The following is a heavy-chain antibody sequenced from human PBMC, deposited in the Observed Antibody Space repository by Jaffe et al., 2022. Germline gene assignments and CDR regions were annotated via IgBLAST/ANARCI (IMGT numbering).Heavy chain of an antibody. Sequence: QVQLQESGPGLVKPSETLSLTCTVSGGSISSYYWSWIRQPPGKGLEWIGYIYYSGSTNYNPSLKSRVTISVDTSKNQFSLKLSSVTAADTAVYYCARGAVSGWYVDYYMDVWGKGTTVTVSS. CDR3: ARGAVSGWYVDYYMDV. D-gene: IGHD6-19*01. CDR1: GGSISSYY. CDR2: IYYSGST. V-gene: IGHV4-59*01. J-gene: IGHJ6*03.